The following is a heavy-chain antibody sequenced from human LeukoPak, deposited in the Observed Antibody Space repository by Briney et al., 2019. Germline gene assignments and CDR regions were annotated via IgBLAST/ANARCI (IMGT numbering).Heavy chain of an antibody. V-gene: IGHV3-23*01. CDR2: ISSSGGST. J-gene: IGHJ4*02. D-gene: IGHD1-1*01. CDR1: GFTFGSYA. CDR3: AKDLSRTGMIDY. Sequence: GGSLRLSCAPSGFTFGSYAMSWVRQAPGKGLEWVSVISSSGGSTYYADSVKGRFTISRDTSKNTLYLQMNSLRAEDTAIYYCAKDLSRTGMIDYWGQGTLVTVSS.